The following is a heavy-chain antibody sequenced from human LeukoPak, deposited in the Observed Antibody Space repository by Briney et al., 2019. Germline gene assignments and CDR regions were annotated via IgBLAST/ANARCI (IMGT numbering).Heavy chain of an antibody. D-gene: IGHD3-10*02. J-gene: IGHJ6*02. CDR1: GGSISSGGYY. V-gene: IGHV4-30-2*01. CDR3: ARDRPIYYVGAPGYYYGMDV. CDR2: IYHSGST. Sequence: SETLSLTCTVSGGSISSGGYYWSWIRQPPGKGLEWIGYIYHSGSTYYNPSLKSRVTISVDRSKNQFSLKLSSVTAADTAVYYCARDRPIYYVGAPGYYYGMDVWGQGTTVTVSS.